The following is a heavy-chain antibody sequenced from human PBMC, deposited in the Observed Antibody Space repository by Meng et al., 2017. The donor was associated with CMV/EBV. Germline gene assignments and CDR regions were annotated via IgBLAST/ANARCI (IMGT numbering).Heavy chain of an antibody. CDR1: VGSFIGSY. CDR3: ARGDLESYYDSSGYYYANRWGYFDL. J-gene: IGHJ2*01. D-gene: IGHD3-22*01. CDR2: INHSGRT. V-gene: IGHV4-34*01. Sequence: VQLIRWGGGLLKHSSTLSLTRAVYVGSFIGSYWSWIRTPPRKGLEWIGEINHSGRTNYNPSLKSRVPISVDTSKNQFSLKLSSVTAADTAVYYCARGDLESYYDSSGYYYANRWGYFDLWGRGTLVTVSS.